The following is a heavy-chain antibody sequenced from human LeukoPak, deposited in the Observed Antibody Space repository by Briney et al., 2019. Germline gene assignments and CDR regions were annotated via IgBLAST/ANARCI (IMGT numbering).Heavy chain of an antibody. Sequence: SETLSLTCTVSGGSISSYYWSWIRQPPGKGLEWIGYIYYSGSTNYNPSLKSRVTISVDTSKNQFSLKLSSVTAADTAVYYCARQLTYGSGPFLSYGMDVWGQGTTVTVSS. V-gene: IGHV4-59*08. CDR1: GGSISSYY. CDR3: ARQLTYGSGPFLSYGMDV. D-gene: IGHD6-19*01. J-gene: IGHJ6*02. CDR2: IYYSGST.